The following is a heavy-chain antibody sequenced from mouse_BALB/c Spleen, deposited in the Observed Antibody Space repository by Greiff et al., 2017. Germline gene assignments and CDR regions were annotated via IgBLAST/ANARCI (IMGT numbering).Heavy chain of an antibody. CDR3: ARPGGNYRYYAMDY. CDR1: GFTFSSYT. V-gene: IGHV5-12-2*01. D-gene: IGHD2-1*01. Sequence: DVKLVESGGGLVQPGGSLKLSCAASGFTFSSYTMSWVRQTPEKRLEWVAYISNGGGSTYYPDTVKGRFTISRDNAKNTLYLQMSSLKSEDTAMYYCARPGGNYRYYAMDYWGQGTSVTVSS. CDR2: ISNGGGST. J-gene: IGHJ4*01.